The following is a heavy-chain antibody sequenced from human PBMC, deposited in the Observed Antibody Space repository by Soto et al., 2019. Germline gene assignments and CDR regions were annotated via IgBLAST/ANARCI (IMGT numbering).Heavy chain of an antibody. V-gene: IGHV3-23*01. Sequence: EVQLLESGGGLVQPGGSLRLSCAASGFMFSNYAMSWVRQAPGKGLEWVSTIGGNDVATYYADSVKGRFTISRDNSRSTLYLQMNSLTVEDTALYYCAKKIDCDYWGQGSLVTVSS. J-gene: IGHJ4*02. CDR3: AKKIDCDY. CDR1: GFMFSNYA. CDR2: IGGNDVAT.